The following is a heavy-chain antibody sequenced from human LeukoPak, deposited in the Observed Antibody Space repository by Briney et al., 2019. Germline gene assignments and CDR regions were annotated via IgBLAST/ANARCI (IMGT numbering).Heavy chain of an antibody. CDR2: ISTSSSYI. J-gene: IGHJ5*02. V-gene: IGHV3-21*04. D-gene: IGHD3-10*01. CDR3: AKPRVLLRWFDP. Sequence: GGSLRLSCAASGFTFSGYSMNWVRQAPGKGLEWVSSISTSSSYIYYADSVKGRFTISRDNAKNSLYPQMNSLRAEDTAVYYCAKPRVLLRWFDPWGQGTLVTVSS. CDR1: GFTFSGYS.